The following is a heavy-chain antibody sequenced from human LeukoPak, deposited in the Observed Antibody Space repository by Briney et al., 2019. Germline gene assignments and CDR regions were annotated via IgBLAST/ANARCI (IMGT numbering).Heavy chain of an antibody. V-gene: IGHV3-7*05. CDR2: IKEDGTEK. J-gene: IGHJ3*02. D-gene: IGHD1-26*01. CDR3: ARDPSGNDAFDI. CDR1: GFTFSDFW. Sequence: GGSLRLSCAASGFTFSDFWMSWVRQAPGKGLEWVANIKEDGTEKYYVDSVRGRLTISRDNAKNSLFLQMNSLRPEDTAVYYWARDPSGNDAFDIWGQGTKVTVSS.